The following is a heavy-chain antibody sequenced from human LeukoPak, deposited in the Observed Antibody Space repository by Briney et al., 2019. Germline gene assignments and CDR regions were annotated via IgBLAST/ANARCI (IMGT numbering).Heavy chain of an antibody. CDR3: ARVSSGSYFYYYYYYMDV. D-gene: IGHD1-26*01. J-gene: IGHJ6*03. V-gene: IGHV4-59*01. CDR1: GGSISSYY. Sequence: SETLSLTCTVSGGSISSYYWSWIRQPPGKGLEWIGYIYYSGSTNYNPSLTSRVTISVDTSKNQFSLKLSSVTAADTAVYYCARVSSGSYFYYYYYYMDVWGKGTTVTVSS. CDR2: IYYSGST.